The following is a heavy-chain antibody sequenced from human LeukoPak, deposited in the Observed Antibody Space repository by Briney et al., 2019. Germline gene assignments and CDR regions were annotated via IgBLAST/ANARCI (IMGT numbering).Heavy chain of an antibody. CDR3: ARLGIAAAGTEDY. V-gene: IGHV1-69*13. CDR1: GGTFISYA. J-gene: IGHJ4*02. CDR2: IIPIFGTA. D-gene: IGHD6-13*01. Sequence: SVKVSCKASGGTFISYAISWVRQAPGQGLEWMGGIIPIFGTANYAQKFQGRVTITADESTSTAYMELSSLRSEDTAVYYCARLGIAAAGTEDYWGQGTLVTVSS.